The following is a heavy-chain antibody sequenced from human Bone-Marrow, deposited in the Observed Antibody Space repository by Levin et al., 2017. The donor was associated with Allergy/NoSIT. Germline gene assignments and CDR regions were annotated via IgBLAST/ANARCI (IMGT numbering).Heavy chain of an antibody. CDR1: GFSFSDVW. CDR2: IKRKIDGETT. D-gene: IGHD2-15*01. CDR3: ATGDCSGGSCQFYDF. Sequence: GESLKISCVASGFSFSDVWMTWVRQAPGKGLQWVGRIKRKIDGETTDYTPPVKGRFTISRDDSRNTMYLQMDSLKDEDTAVYYCATGDCSGGSCQFYDFWGQGTLVTVSS. V-gene: IGHV3-15*05. J-gene: IGHJ4*02.